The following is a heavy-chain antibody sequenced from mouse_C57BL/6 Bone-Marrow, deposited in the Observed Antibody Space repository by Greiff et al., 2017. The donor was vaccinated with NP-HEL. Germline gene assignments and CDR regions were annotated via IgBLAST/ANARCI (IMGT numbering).Heavy chain of an antibody. D-gene: IGHD2-12*01. CDR1: GFNIKDYY. CDR2: IDPEDGDT. J-gene: IGHJ1*03. V-gene: IGHV14-1*01. CDR3: TTFGYYSYWYFDV. Sequence: EVHLVESGAELVRPGASVKLSCTASGFNIKDYYMHWVKQRPEQGLEWIGRIDPEDGDTEYAPKFQGKATMTADTSSNTAYLQLSSLTYEDTAVYYCTTFGYYSYWYFDVWGTGTTVTVSS.